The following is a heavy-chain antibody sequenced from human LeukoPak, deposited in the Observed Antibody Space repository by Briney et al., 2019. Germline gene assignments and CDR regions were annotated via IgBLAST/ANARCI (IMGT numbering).Heavy chain of an antibody. CDR3: ARDHSYYGSGYYYGMDA. D-gene: IGHD3-10*01. CDR1: GGSISSYY. CDR2: IYYSGST. V-gene: IGHV4-59*01. Sequence: SETLSLTCTVSGGSISSYYWSWIRQPPGKGLEWIGYIYYSGSTNYNPSLKSRVTISVDTSKNQFSLKLSSVTAADTAVYYCARDHSYYGSGYYYGMDAWGQGTTVTVSS. J-gene: IGHJ6*02.